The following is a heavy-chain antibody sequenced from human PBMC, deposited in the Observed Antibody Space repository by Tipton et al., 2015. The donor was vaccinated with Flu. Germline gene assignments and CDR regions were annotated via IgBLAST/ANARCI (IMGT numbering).Heavy chain of an antibody. J-gene: IGHJ6*02. CDR2: IWNDGKTE. V-gene: IGHV3-33*01. CDR3: ARGGVAAGIFGSDV. D-gene: IGHD6-13*01. CDR1: GFSFSSYG. Sequence: SLRLSCETSGFSFSSYGMHWVRQAPGKGLEWVAAIWNDGKTEKYADSVKGRFTISRDISKNTLYLQMDSLRVEDTAVYYCARGGVAAGIFGSDVWGQGTTVTVSS.